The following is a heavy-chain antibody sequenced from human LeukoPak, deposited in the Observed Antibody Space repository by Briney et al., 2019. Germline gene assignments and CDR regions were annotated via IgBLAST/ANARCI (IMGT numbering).Heavy chain of an antibody. CDR3: AKSSEYYFDY. D-gene: IGHD6-6*01. CDR2: ISYDGSNK. CDR1: GFTFSSYG. V-gene: IGHV3-30*18. Sequence: GRSLRLSCAASGFTFSSYGMHWVRQAPGKGLEWVAVISYDGSNKYYADSVKGRFTISRDNSKNTLYLQMNSLRAEDTAVYYCAKSSEYYFDYWGQGTLVTVSS. J-gene: IGHJ4*02.